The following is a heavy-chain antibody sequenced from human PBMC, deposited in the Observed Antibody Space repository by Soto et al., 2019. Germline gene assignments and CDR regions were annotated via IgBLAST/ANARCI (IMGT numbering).Heavy chain of an antibody. CDR3: AREEYNWNFSGQGAFYI. CDR1: GYTFTSYG. CDR2: ISAYNGNT. Sequence: ASVKVSCKASGYTFTSYGISWVRQAPGQGLEWMGWISAYNGNTNYAQKLQGRVTMTTDTSTSTAYMELRSLRSDDTAVYYCAREEYNWNFSGQGAFYIWGQGTMVTVSS. V-gene: IGHV1-18*01. D-gene: IGHD1-1*01. J-gene: IGHJ3*02.